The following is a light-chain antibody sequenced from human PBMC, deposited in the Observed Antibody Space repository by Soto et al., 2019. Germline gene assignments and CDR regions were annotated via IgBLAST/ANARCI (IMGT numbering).Light chain of an antibody. CDR3: SSYAGSNVV. CDR1: SSDVGAYNL. J-gene: IGLJ2*01. Sequence: QSALTQPASVSGSPGQSITISCTGTSSDVGAYNLVSWYQQYPGKAPRLIIYEVSKRPSGVPDRFSGSKSGNTASLTVSGLQAEDEADYYCSSYAGSNVVFGGGTKLTVL. V-gene: IGLV2-8*01. CDR2: EVS.